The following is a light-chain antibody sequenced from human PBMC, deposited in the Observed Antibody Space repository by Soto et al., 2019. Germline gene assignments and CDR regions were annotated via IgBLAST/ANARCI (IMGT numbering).Light chain of an antibody. Sequence: QSVLTQSSSASASLGSSVKLTCTLSSGHSSYIIAWHQQQPGKAPRYLMKLEGSGSYNKGSGVPDRFSGSSSGADRYLTISNLQFEDEADYYCETWESNTQTVFGGGTKLTVL. J-gene: IGLJ3*02. CDR1: SGHSSYI. CDR2: LEGSGSY. V-gene: IGLV4-60*02. CDR3: ETWESNTQTV.